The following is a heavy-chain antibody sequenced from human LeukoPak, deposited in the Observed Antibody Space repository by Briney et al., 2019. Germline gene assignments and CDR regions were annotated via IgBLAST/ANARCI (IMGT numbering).Heavy chain of an antibody. J-gene: IGHJ4*02. V-gene: IGHV3-21*01. CDR1: GFNFSSYT. D-gene: IGHD2-2*01. CDR3: ASAWGGYCSSTSCYPFDY. CDR2: ISSSSSYI. Sequence: GGSLRLSCAASGFNFSSYTMNRVRRTTGKGLEWVSSISSSSSYIYYADSVKGRFTISRDNAKNSLYLQMNSLRAEDTAVYYCASAWGGYCSSTSCYPFDYWGQGNLVTVSS.